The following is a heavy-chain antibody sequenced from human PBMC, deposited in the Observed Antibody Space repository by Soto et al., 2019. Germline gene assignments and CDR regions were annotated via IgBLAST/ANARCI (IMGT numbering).Heavy chain of an antibody. V-gene: IGHV3-30*18. CDR3: AKAVPPFVVVTASDY. Sequence: QVQLVESGGGVVQPGRSLRLSCAASGFTLRIFGMHWVRQAPGKGLEWVAVRSYDGTNKDYADSVKGRFTISRDNSKNTLYLQINSLRAEDTAVYYCAKAVPPFVVVTASDYWGQGTLVTVSS. CDR2: RSYDGTNK. J-gene: IGHJ4*02. D-gene: IGHD2-21*02. CDR1: GFTLRIFG.